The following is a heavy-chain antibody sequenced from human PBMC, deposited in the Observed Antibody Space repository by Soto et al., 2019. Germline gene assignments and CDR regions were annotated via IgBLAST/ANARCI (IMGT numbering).Heavy chain of an antibody. CDR3: ARDATHTAMATGYYYYGMDV. V-gene: IGHV1-69*01. Sequence: QVQLVQSGAEVKKPGSSVNVSCKASGGTFSSYAISWVRQAPGQGLEGMGGSIPIFGTANYAQKFQGRVTITADESTSTAYMELSSLRSEDTAVYYCARDATHTAMATGYYYYGMDVWGQGTTVTVSS. D-gene: IGHD5-18*01. CDR2: SIPIFGTA. CDR1: GGTFSSYA. J-gene: IGHJ6*02.